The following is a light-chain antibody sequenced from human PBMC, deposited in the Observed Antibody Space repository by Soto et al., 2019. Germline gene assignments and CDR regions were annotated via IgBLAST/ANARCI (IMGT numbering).Light chain of an antibody. V-gene: IGKV1-27*01. CDR2: AAS. Sequence: DIQMTQSPSSLSASVGDRVTITCRASQDISNSLAWYQQKPGKVPKVLIYAASILQSGVPARFSGSGSGTDFNLTISSLQPEDVGTYYCQKYNSAPLTFGGGTKVEI. CDR3: QKYNSAPLT. CDR1: QDISNS. J-gene: IGKJ4*01.